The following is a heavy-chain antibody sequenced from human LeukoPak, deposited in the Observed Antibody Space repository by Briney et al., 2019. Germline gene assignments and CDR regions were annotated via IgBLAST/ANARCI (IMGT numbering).Heavy chain of an antibody. CDR3: VPYCTTATCFGH. D-gene: IGHD2-8*01. CDR1: GFTFSSYA. J-gene: IGHJ5*02. CDR2: ITGSGTST. Sequence: PGGSLRLSCAASGFTFSSYAMSWVRQAPGKGLEWVSAITGSGTSTFYADFVKGRSTISRGNSKNTLYLQVNRLRAEDTAVYYCVPYCTTATCFGHWGQGTLVTVSS. V-gene: IGHV3-23*01.